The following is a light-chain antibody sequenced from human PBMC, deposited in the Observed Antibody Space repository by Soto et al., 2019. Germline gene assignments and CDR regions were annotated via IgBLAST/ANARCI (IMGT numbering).Light chain of an antibody. CDR2: YNN. V-gene: IGLV1-44*01. CDR3: AAWDDSLDGPV. J-gene: IGLJ2*01. CDR1: SSNIGSNT. Sequence: QSVLTQPPSASGTPGQRVTISCSGSSSNIGSNTVNWYQQLPGTAPKLLIYYNNQRPSGVPDRFSASKSDTSASLAISGLQSEDEADYYCAAWDDSLDGPVFGGGTKLTVL.